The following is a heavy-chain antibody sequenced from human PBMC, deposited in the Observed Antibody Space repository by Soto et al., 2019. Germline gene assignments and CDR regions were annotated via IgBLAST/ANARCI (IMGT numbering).Heavy chain of an antibody. CDR1: GGTFSSYA. CDR2: IIPIFGTA. V-gene: IGHV1-69*13. D-gene: IGHD3-22*01. CDR3: AREPPQYYYDSSAVSDY. Sequence: VASVKVSCKASGGTFSSYAISWVRQAPRQGLEWMGGIIPIFGTANYAQKFQGRVTITADESTSTAYMELSSLRSEDTAVYYCAREPPQYYYDSSAVSDYWGQGTLVTVSS. J-gene: IGHJ4*02.